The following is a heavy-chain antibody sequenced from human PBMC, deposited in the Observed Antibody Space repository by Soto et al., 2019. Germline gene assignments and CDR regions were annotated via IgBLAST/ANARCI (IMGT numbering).Heavy chain of an antibody. V-gene: IGHV3-23*01. D-gene: IGHD2-2*01. CDR3: ASHTEGGLVPAACLGDV. Sequence: PGGSLRLSCAASGFTFSNYVMSWVRQAPGKGLEWVSATSASGYSTYNADSVKGRLTISRDNSKNTLYLQMNSLRAEDTALYYCASHTEGGLVPAACLGDVWGQGTTVTVSS. CDR2: TSASGYST. CDR1: GFTFSNYV. J-gene: IGHJ6*02.